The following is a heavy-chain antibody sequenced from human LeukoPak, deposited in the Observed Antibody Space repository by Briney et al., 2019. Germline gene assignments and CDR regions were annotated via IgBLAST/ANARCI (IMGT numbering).Heavy chain of an antibody. V-gene: IGHV1-8*03. Sequence: ASVKVSCKASGYTFSTYDINWVRQATGQGLEWMGWMNPNSGNTGFAQKFQGRATITRDTSISTAYMELSSLRSEDTAVYYCARAIRYQLLADYWGQGTLVTVSS. J-gene: IGHJ4*02. CDR1: GYTFSTYD. CDR2: MNPNSGNT. D-gene: IGHD2-2*01. CDR3: ARAIRYQLLADY.